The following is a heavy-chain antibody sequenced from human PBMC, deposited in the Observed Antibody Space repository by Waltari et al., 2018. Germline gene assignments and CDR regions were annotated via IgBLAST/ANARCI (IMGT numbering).Heavy chain of an antibody. D-gene: IGHD2-21*01. J-gene: IGHJ4*02. V-gene: IGHV1-69*12. CDR3: AREVYFFESGGDF. CDR1: GDRCHSQA. Sequence: QVQLVQSGAEVKKPGSSVRVRCKAAGDRCHSQALRWVRQAPGQGLEWVGGVIPIFATTNYAQKFQGRVTITADESTNTLYMEMTGLTSEDTAVYYCAREVYFFESGGDFWVPGTLVTVSS. CDR2: VIPIFATT.